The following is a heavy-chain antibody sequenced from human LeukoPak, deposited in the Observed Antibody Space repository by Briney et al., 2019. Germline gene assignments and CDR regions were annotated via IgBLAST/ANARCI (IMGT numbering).Heavy chain of an antibody. CDR2: ISWDGGST. Sequence: GGSLRLSCAASGFTFDDYAMQWVRQAPGKGLEWVSLISWDGGSTYYADSVKGRFTISRDNSKNSLYLQMNSLRAEDTALYYCAKDHYRLSDYYYYYYMDVWGKGTTVTVSS. J-gene: IGHJ6*03. CDR1: GFTFDDYA. D-gene: IGHD3-16*02. V-gene: IGHV3-43D*04. CDR3: AKDHYRLSDYYYYYYMDV.